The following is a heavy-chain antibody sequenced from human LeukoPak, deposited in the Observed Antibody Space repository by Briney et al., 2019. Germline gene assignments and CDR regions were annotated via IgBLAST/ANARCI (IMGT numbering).Heavy chain of an antibody. D-gene: IGHD2-15*01. CDR1: GLTFRRYW. J-gene: IGHJ4*02. CDR3: ARDTGCSGGSSYSFYDY. CDR2: IKEDGSGK. V-gene: IGHV3-7*01. Sequence: GGSLRLSCAASGLTFRRYWMTWVRQARGKGLEWVANIKEDGSGKYYVDSVKGRFTISRDNANNSLYLQMNSLSADDTAVYFCARDTGCSGGSSYSFYDYWGQGTLVTVSS.